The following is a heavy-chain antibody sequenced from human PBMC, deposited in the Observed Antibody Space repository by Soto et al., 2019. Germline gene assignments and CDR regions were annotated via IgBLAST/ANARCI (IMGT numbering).Heavy chain of an antibody. CDR3: ARDDVLGDGGRCYGVPLDV. V-gene: IGHV3-66*01. Sequence: EVHLVESGGGLVQPGGSLRLSCAASGFTVSSKYMSWVRQAPGKGLEWVSLIQSGGPTYYADSVKGRFTISRDTSENRLHFQMASLGAEETAVYYWARDDVLGDGGRCYGVPLDVWGKGPTVTVSS. CDR2: IQSGGPT. D-gene: IGHD2-15*01. J-gene: IGHJ6*04. CDR1: GFTVSSKY.